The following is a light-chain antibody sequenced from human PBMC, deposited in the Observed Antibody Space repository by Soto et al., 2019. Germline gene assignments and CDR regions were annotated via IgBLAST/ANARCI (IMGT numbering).Light chain of an antibody. V-gene: IGKV1-27*01. CDR3: QKYDSAPYT. Sequence: DIQMTQSPSSLSASVGDRGAITCRASQDIRIYLAWYQQKPGKAPKLLIYGASTLQSGVPSRFSGSGSGTDFTLTISSLQPEDVATYFCQKYDSAPYTFGQGTKLEIK. CDR1: QDIRIY. J-gene: IGKJ2*01. CDR2: GAS.